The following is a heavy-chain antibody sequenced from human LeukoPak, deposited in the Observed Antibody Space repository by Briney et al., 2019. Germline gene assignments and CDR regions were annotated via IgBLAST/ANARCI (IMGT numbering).Heavy chain of an antibody. CDR1: GFTFSSYA. CDR3: AKVQLSSVGNESIIYFDY. CDR2: ISGSGGST. V-gene: IGHV3-23*01. J-gene: IGHJ4*02. Sequence: GGSLRLSCAASGFTFSSYAMSWVRQAPGKGLEWVSAISGSGGSTYYADSVKGRFTISRDNSKNTLYLQMNSLRAEDTAVYYCAKVQLSSVGNESIIYFDYWGQGTLVTVSS. D-gene: IGHD6-13*01.